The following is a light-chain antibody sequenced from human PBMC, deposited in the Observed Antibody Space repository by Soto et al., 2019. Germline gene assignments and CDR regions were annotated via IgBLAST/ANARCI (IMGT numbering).Light chain of an antibody. J-gene: IGLJ1*01. Sequence: QSVLTRPPSVSGAPGQWVTLSCSGSGSNIGASYDVYWYRQLPGTAPKLLIYGDNNRPSGVPDRFSGAKSGTSASLAIAGLQSQDEADYYCQSYDSSLSGYVVGTGTKVTVL. CDR1: GSNIGASYD. CDR2: GDN. CDR3: QSYDSSLSGYV. V-gene: IGLV1-40*01.